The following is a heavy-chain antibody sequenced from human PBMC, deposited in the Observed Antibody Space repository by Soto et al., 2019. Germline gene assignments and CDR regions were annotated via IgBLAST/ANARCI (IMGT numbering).Heavy chain of an antibody. CDR1: GFTFSSSW. CDR3: ARDGSLGNFDY. D-gene: IGHD1-26*01. Sequence: EVQLVESGGGLVQPGGSLRLSCAASGFTFSSSWIHWVRQAPGKGLVWVSRISSDGSSTMYADAVKGRLTIARDNAKNTVYLQMNSLRAEDTAVYYCARDGSLGNFDYWGQGTLATVSS. CDR2: ISSDGSST. V-gene: IGHV3-74*03. J-gene: IGHJ4*02.